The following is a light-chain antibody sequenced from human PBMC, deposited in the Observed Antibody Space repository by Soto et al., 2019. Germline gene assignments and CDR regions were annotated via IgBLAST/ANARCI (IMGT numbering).Light chain of an antibody. CDR2: GAS. CDR3: QQYKSWPIT. CDR1: QSINRD. V-gene: IGKV3D-15*01. J-gene: IGKJ5*01. Sequence: EIVMTQSPATLSVSPGESATLTCRASQSINRDLAWYVQKPGQAPRRVVYGASTWATGVPPRFTGSGSGTAFTLTISGLQSEDFAVYYCQQYKSWPITFGQGTRLENK.